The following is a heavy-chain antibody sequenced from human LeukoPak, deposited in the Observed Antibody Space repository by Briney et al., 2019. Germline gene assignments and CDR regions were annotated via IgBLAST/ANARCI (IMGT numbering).Heavy chain of an antibody. V-gene: IGHV1-18*01. Sequence: ASVTVSCKASGYTFTSYGISWLRQAPGQGPEWMGWISAYNGNTNYAQKHQGRITMTTDTSTSTAYMELRSLRSDDTAVYYCATAVYSSSSKPGAFDIWGQGTMVTVSS. CDR1: GYTFTSYG. CDR2: ISAYNGNT. D-gene: IGHD6-13*01. J-gene: IGHJ3*02. CDR3: ATAVYSSSSKPGAFDI.